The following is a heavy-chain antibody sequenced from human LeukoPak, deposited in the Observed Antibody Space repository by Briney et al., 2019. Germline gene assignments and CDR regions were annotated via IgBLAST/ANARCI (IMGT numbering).Heavy chain of an antibody. J-gene: IGHJ5*02. CDR3: ARDLNKYQLLSWFDP. CDR2: INPSGGST. D-gene: IGHD2-2*01. Sequence: ASVKVSCKASGYTFTSYYMHRVRQAPGQGLEWMGIINPSGGSTSYAQKFQGRVTMTRDTSTSTVYMELSSLRSEDTAVYYCARDLNKYQLLSWFDPWGQGTLVTVSS. CDR1: GYTFTSYY. V-gene: IGHV1-46*01.